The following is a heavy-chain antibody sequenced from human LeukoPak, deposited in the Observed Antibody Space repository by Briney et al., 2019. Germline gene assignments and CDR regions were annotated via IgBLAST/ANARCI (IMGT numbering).Heavy chain of an antibody. CDR2: ISPSRGNT. CDR3: AREKEGTCYFDY. CDR1: GYAFTRYY. J-gene: IGHJ4*02. Sequence: ASVKVSCKASGYAFTRYYIHWVRQAPGQGLEWVGIISPSRGNTGYAQKFQGYLELSSLRSDDTAVYYCAREKEGTCYFDYWGQGTLVTVSS. D-gene: IGHD3-10*01. V-gene: IGHV1-46*01.